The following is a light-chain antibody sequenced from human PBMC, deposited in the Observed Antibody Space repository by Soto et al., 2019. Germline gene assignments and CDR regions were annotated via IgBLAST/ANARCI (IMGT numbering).Light chain of an antibody. Sequence: QSVLTQPASVSGSPGQSITISCTGTSSDVGGYNYVSWYQQHPGKAPKLMIYEVSNRPSGVSNRFSGSKSGDTASLTVSGLRAEDEADYYCSSYAGSNMGVFGSGTKVTVL. CDR2: EVS. CDR1: SSDVGGYNY. V-gene: IGLV2-14*01. CDR3: SSYAGSNMGV. J-gene: IGLJ1*01.